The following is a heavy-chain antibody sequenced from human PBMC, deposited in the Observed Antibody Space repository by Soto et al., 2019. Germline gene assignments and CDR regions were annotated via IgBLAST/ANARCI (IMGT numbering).Heavy chain of an antibody. V-gene: IGHV6-1*01. J-gene: IGHJ4*02. D-gene: IGHD6-19*01. CDR1: GDGVSSNSAA. CDR2: TYYRAKRYN. Sequence: SQTPSLTCAISGDGVSSNSAAWNWIRQSPSRSLERLGRTYYRAKRYNNYAVAEISRITINPDTSKIQFSLQLNSVTPEDTAVYYCARVKSIGWYYFDYWGQGTLVTVSS. CDR3: ARVKSIGWYYFDY.